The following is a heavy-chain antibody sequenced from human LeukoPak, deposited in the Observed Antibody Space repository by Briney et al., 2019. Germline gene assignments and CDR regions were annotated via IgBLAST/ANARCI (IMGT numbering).Heavy chain of an antibody. CDR3: ARDRSAMVTFSDY. J-gene: IGHJ4*02. CDR2: ISSSSSTI. Sequence: GGSLRLSCAASGFTFSSYSMNWVRQAPGKGLEWVSYISSSSSTIYYADSVKGRFTISRDNAKNSLYLQMNSLRAEDTAVYYCARDRSAMVTFSDYWGQGTLVTVSS. V-gene: IGHV3-48*01. CDR1: GFTFSSYS. D-gene: IGHD5-18*01.